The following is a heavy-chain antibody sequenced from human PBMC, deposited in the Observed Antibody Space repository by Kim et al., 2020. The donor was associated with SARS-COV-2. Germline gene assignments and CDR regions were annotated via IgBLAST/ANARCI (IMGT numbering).Heavy chain of an antibody. CDR1: GFTFSSYW. CDR3: ARDEQQLVFYYYYGMDV. D-gene: IGHD6-13*01. Sequence: GGSLRLSCAASGFTFSSYWMSWVRQAPGKGLEWVANIKQDGSEKYYVDSVKGRFTISRDNAKNSLYLQMNSLRAEDTAVYYCARDEQQLVFYYYYGMDVWGQGTTVTVSS. J-gene: IGHJ6*02. CDR2: IKQDGSEK. V-gene: IGHV3-7*03.